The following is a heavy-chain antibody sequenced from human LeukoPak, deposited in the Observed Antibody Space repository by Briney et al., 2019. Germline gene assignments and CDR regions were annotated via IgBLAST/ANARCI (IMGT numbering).Heavy chain of an antibody. CDR1: GGTFSSYA. V-gene: IGHV1-69*06. CDR2: IIPSFGTA. CDR3: ARDLPRRISLVYFDY. D-gene: IGHD1-14*01. Sequence: SVKVSCKASGGTFSSYAISWVRQAPGQGLEWMGGIIPSFGTANYAQKFQGRVTLTADKPTNTPYMELSRLRSEDRGVYYCARDLPRRISLVYFDYWGQGTLVTVSS. J-gene: IGHJ4*02.